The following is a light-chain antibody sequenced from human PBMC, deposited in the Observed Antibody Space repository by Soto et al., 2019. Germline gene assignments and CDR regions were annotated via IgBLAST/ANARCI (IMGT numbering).Light chain of an antibody. Sequence: DIVMTQSPLSLPVTPGEPASISCRSSQSLLHSNGYNYLDWYLQKPGQSPQLLIYLGSNRASGVPDRFSGSGSGKDFTLKISRVEAEDVGVYYCMQDLQTPTWTFGQGTKVEIK. J-gene: IGKJ1*01. V-gene: IGKV2-28*01. CDR3: MQDLQTPTWT. CDR1: QSLLHSNGYNY. CDR2: LGS.